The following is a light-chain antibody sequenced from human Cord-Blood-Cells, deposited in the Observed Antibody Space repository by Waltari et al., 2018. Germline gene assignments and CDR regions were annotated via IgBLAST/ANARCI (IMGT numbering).Light chain of an antibody. CDR3: QKYNSAPLT. J-gene: IGKJ4*01. CDR2: ASS. V-gene: IGKV1-27*01. CDR1: QGISNY. Sequence: DIQMTQYSFSRSAYVGTRVTITCRATQGISNYLAWYQQKPGKVPKLLIYASSTLQSGVPSRFSGSGSGTDFTLTISSLQPEDVATYYCQKYNSAPLTFCGGTKVEIK.